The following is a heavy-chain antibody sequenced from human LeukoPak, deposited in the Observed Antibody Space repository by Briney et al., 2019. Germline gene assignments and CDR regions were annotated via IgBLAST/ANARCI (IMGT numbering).Heavy chain of an antibody. CDR3: ARVSIRGRDYYYYMDV. CDR2: VSRSGGTT. D-gene: IGHD3-3*02. Sequence: GGSLRLSCGASGFTFSDYAMTWVRQAPGKGLEWVSTVSRSGGTTHYADSVKGRFTVSRDNAKNSLYLQMNSLRAEDTAVYYCARVSIRGRDYYYYMDVWGKGTTVTVSS. J-gene: IGHJ6*03. V-gene: IGHV3-23*01. CDR1: GFTFSDYA.